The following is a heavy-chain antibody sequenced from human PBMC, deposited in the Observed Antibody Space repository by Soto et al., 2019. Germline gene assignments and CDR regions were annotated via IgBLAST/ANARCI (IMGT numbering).Heavy chain of an antibody. J-gene: IGHJ6*02. CDR2: IIPIFGTA. CDR3: ARGVAAEDYYYYGMDV. Sequence: ASVKVSCKASGGTFSSYAISWVRQAPGQGLEWMGGIIPIFGTANYAQKFQGRVTITADESTSTAYMELSSLRSEDTAVYYCARGVAAEDYYYYGMDVWGQGTTVTVSS. D-gene: IGHD6-13*01. V-gene: IGHV1-69*13. CDR1: GGTFSSYA.